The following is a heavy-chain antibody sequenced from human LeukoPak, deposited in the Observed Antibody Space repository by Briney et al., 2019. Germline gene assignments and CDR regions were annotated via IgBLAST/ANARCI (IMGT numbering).Heavy chain of an antibody. V-gene: IGHV1-8*01. J-gene: IGHJ4*02. CDR1: GYTFTSYD. CDR2: MNPNSGNT. D-gene: IGHD2-15*01. CDR3: ARAGGYCGRISCPYYFDY. Sequence: ASVKVSCKASGYTFTSYDINWVRQATGQGLEWVGWMNPNSGNTGYAQKFQGRVTMTRNTPISTAYMELSGLRSEDTAVYYCARAGGYCGRISCPYYFDYWGQGSLVAVSS.